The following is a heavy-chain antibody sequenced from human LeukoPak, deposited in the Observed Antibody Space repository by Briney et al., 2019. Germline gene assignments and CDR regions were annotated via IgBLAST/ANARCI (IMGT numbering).Heavy chain of an antibody. D-gene: IGHD3-9*01. CDR2: ISGSGGST. CDR1: GFIFTNYA. CDR3: AKVGAVLTGYHFGY. J-gene: IGHJ4*02. Sequence: GGSLRLSCAASGFIFTNYAMSSVRQAPGKGLGWVSAISGSGGSTYYADSVKGRFTISRDNSKNTLYLQMNCLRAEDTAVYYCAKVGAVLTGYHFGYWGQGTLVTVSS. V-gene: IGHV3-23*01.